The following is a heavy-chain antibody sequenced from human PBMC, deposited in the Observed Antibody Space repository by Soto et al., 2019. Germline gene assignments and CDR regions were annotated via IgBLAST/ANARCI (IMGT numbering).Heavy chain of an antibody. D-gene: IGHD3-10*01. CDR2: IRTSNGNT. V-gene: IGHV1-18*01. Sequence: ASVKVSCKASGYTFTRYGISWVRQAPGQGLEWMGWIRTSNGNTNYAQNLQGRVTMTTDTSTSTAYMELRNLRSDDTAVYYCARVAYGEISFDYWGQGTLVTVTS. J-gene: IGHJ4*02. CDR3: ARVAYGEISFDY. CDR1: GYTFTRYG.